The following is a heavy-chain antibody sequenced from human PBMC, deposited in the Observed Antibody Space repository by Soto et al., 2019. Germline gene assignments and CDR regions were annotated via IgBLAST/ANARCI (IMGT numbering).Heavy chain of an antibody. CDR2: INRSGSS. Sequence: PSETLSLTCVVYGGSFTGYFWSWIRQSPGTGLEWIGQINRSGSSNYNPSLKRRVTISVDTSKNEVSLKLSSVTAADTAGYFCARGQNGNDRRFDYWGLGTLVTVSS. D-gene: IGHD1-1*01. CDR3: ARGQNGNDRRFDY. V-gene: IGHV4-34*01. CDR1: GGSFTGYF. J-gene: IGHJ4*02.